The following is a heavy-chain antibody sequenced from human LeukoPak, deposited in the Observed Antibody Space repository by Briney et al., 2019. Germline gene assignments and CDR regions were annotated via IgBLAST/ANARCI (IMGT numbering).Heavy chain of an antibody. CDR2: ISYDGSNK. D-gene: IGHD2-2*01. CDR1: GFTFSSYG. J-gene: IGHJ6*02. CDR3: AKVPAPAATYYYGMDV. V-gene: IGHV3-30*18. Sequence: GRSLRLSCAASGFTFSSYGMHWVRQAPGKGLERVAVISYDGSNKYYADSVKGRFTISRDNSKNTLYLQMNSLRAEDTAVYYCAKVPAPAATYYYGMDVWGQGTTVTVSS.